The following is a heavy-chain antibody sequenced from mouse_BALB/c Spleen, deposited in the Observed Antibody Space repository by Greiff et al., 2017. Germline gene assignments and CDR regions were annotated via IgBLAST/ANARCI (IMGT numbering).Heavy chain of an antibody. CDR3: AREYGNYDYAMDY. CDR2: ISSGSSTI. CDR1: GFTFSSFG. V-gene: IGHV5-17*02. J-gene: IGHJ4*01. D-gene: IGHD2-10*02. Sequence: EVKLLESGGGLVQPGGSRKLSCAASGFTFSSFGMHWVRQAPEKGLEWVAYISSGSSTIYYADTVKGRFTISRDNPKNTLFLQMTSLRSEDTAMYYCAREYGNYDYAMDYWGQGTSVTVSS.